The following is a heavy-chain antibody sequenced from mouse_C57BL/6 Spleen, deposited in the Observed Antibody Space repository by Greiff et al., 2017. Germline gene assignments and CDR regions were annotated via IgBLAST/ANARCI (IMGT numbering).Heavy chain of an antibody. Sequence: EVQLVESGGGLVQPGGSLKLSCAASGFTFSDYYMYWFRQTPEKRLEWVAYISNGGGSTYYPDTVKGRFTISRDNAKNTLYLQMSRLKSEDTAMYYCARPIYDYDAWFADWGQGTLVTVSA. CDR3: ARPIYDYDAWFAD. D-gene: IGHD2-4*01. V-gene: IGHV5-12*01. CDR2: ISNGGGST. J-gene: IGHJ3*01. CDR1: GFTFSDYY.